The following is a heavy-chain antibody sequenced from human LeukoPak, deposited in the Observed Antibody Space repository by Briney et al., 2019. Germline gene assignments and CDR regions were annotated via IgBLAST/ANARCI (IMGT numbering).Heavy chain of an antibody. CDR1: GGSVSSYY. V-gene: IGHV4-59*02. D-gene: IGHD3-22*01. CDR3: AREDSGYLDAFDI. J-gene: IGHJ3*02. Sequence: SETLPLTCTVSGGSVSSYYWSWIRQPPGKGLEWIGYIYYSGSTNYNPSLKSRVTISVDTSKNQFSLKLSSVTAADTAVYYCAREDSGYLDAFDIWGQGTMVTVSS. CDR2: IYYSGST.